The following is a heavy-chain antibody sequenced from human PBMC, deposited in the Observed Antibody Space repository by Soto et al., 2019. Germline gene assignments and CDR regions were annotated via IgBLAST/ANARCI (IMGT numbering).Heavy chain of an antibody. Sequence: GGSLRLSCAASGFTFSNAWMSWVRQAPGKGLEWVGRIKSKTDGGTTDYAAPVKGRFTISRDDSKNTLYLQMNSLKTEETAVYYCTTVLRGLRFLEWLLVDPYWDYMDVWGKGTTVTVSS. J-gene: IGHJ6*03. V-gene: IGHV3-15*01. CDR2: IKSKTDGGTT. CDR1: GFTFSNAW. D-gene: IGHD3-3*01. CDR3: TTVLRGLRFLEWLLVDPYWDYMDV.